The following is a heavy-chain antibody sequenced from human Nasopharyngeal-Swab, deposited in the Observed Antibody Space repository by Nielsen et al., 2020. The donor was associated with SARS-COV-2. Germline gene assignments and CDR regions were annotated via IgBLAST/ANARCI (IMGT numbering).Heavy chain of an antibody. Sequence: WVRQAPGQRLEWMGWINAGNGNTKYSQKFQGRVTITRDTSASTAYMEPSSLRSEDTAVYYCARDRGIYEYYFDYWGQGTLVTVSS. CDR3: ARDRGIYEYYFDY. V-gene: IGHV1-3*01. CDR2: INAGNGNT. J-gene: IGHJ4*02. D-gene: IGHD5/OR15-5a*01.